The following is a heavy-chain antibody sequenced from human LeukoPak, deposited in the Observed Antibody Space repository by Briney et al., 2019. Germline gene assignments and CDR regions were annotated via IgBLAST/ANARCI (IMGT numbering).Heavy chain of an antibody. Sequence: PGGSLRLSCAASGFTFDDYAMQWVRHAPGKGLEWVSGISWNSGSIGYADSVKGRFTISRDNAKNSLYLQMNSLRAEDTALYYCAKWATYDSSGYSPYYFDYWGQGTLVTVSS. V-gene: IGHV3-9*01. J-gene: IGHJ4*02. CDR1: GFTFDDYA. D-gene: IGHD3-22*01. CDR2: ISWNSGSI. CDR3: AKWATYDSSGYSPYYFDY.